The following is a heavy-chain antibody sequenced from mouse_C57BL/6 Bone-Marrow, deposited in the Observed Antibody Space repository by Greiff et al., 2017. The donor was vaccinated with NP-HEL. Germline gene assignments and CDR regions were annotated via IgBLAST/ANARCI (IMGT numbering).Heavy chain of an antibody. V-gene: IGHV1-69*01. CDR2: IDPSDSYT. Sequence: VQLQQPGAELVMPGASVKLSCKASGYTFTSYWMHWVKQRPGQGLEWIGEIDPSDSYTNYNQKFKGKSTLTVDKSSSTAYMQLSSLTSEYSAVYYCARHSPAWFAYWGQGTLVTVSA. D-gene: IGHD3-1*01. CDR1: GYTFTSYW. J-gene: IGHJ3*01. CDR3: ARHSPAWFAY.